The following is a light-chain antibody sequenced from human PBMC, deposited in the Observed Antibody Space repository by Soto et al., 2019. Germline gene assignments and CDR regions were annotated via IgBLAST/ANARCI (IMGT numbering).Light chain of an antibody. CDR1: NSDIGSNT. J-gene: IGLJ2*01. Sequence: QSVLTQPPSASGTPGQRVTISCSGSNSDIGSNTVSWYQQLPGTAPKLLIYNNYQRPSGVPDRNSGSKSGTSASLAISGLQAEDEDAYYCASWDDSLNALTFGGGTKLTVL. CDR3: ASWDDSLNALT. CDR2: NNY. V-gene: IGLV1-44*01.